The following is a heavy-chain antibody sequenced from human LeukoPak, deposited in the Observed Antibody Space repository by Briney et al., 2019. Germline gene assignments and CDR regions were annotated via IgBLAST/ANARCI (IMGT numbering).Heavy chain of an antibody. V-gene: IGHV4-59*11. Sequence: SETLSLTCTVSCDSIGSHYWSWIRQPPGNGLEWIGYIFYVGSTNYNPSLKSRDTISVATSKPQFSLKINSVTAADTAVYYCARDYYDSRGEAFDIWGQGTMVTVSS. D-gene: IGHD3-22*01. CDR1: CDSIGSHY. J-gene: IGHJ3*02. CDR2: IFYVGST. CDR3: ARDYYDSRGEAFDI.